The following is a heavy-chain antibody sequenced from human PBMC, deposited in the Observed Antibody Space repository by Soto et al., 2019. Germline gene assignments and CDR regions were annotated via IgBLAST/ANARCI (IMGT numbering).Heavy chain of an antibody. D-gene: IGHD2-15*01. Sequence: SVKVSCKASGGTFSSYTISWVRQAPGQGLEWMGRIIPILGIANYAQKFQGRVTITADKSTSTAYMELSSLRSEDTAVYYCARVEYRYCSGGSCYSPFDYWGQGTLVTVSS. J-gene: IGHJ4*02. CDR1: GGTFSSYT. V-gene: IGHV1-69*02. CDR3: ARVEYRYCSGGSCYSPFDY. CDR2: IIPILGIA.